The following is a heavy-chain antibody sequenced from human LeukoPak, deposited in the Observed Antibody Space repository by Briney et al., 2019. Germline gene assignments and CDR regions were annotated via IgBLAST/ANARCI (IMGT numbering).Heavy chain of an antibody. Sequence: GESLKISCNGSGYSFTSYWIGWVRQMPGKGLEWMGIIYPGDSDTRYSPSFQGQVTISADKSISTAYLQWSSLKASDTAMYYCARLNQGYCSSTSCSDPDWFDPWGQGTLVTVSS. V-gene: IGHV5-51*01. CDR2: IYPGDSDT. CDR1: GYSFTSYW. D-gene: IGHD2-2*01. CDR3: ARLNQGYCSSTSCSDPDWFDP. J-gene: IGHJ5*02.